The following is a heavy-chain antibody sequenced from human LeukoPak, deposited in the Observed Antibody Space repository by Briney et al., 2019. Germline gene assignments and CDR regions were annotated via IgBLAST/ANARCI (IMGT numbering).Heavy chain of an antibody. CDR2: VSYDGSNK. CDR1: GLYFRTFG. D-gene: IGHD3-16*02. CDR3: AKVGPHYDHVWGSYRVDY. Sequence: GGSLRLSCEDSGLYFRTFGIHWVRQAPGKGLEWVAVVSYDGSNKFYSDSVKGRFTISRDNSNNTLYLQMNSLTAEDTAVYYCAKVGPHYDHVWGSYRVDYWGQGTLVTVSS. J-gene: IGHJ4*02. V-gene: IGHV3-30*18.